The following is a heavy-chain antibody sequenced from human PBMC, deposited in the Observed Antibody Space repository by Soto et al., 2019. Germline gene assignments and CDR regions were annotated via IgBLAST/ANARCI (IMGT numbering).Heavy chain of an antibody. CDR1: GFTFSSYW. J-gene: IGHJ4*02. CDR2: IKYDGSAT. V-gene: IGHV3-74*01. D-gene: IGHD4-17*01. Sequence: GGSLRLSCAASGFTFSSYWMHWVRQAPRKGLVWVSHIKYDGSATDYADSVKGRLTISRDNAKNTLYLQMNSLRVEDTAVYYCARVNYGEDSWGQGTLVTVSS. CDR3: ARVNYGEDS.